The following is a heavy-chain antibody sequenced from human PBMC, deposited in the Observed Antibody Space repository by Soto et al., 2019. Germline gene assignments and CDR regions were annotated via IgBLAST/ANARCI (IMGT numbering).Heavy chain of an antibody. Sequence: QVQLVESGRGVVQPGRSLRLSCAASGFIFRNYAMHWVHQAPGKGLEWVAVISDDGSNKYYADSVKGRFTISRDNSKNTLYLQMNSLRAEDTAVYYCARGSESRFDLWGRGTLVTVSS. CDR2: ISDDGSNK. CDR3: ARGSESRFDL. J-gene: IGHJ2*01. V-gene: IGHV3-30-3*01. CDR1: GFIFRNYA.